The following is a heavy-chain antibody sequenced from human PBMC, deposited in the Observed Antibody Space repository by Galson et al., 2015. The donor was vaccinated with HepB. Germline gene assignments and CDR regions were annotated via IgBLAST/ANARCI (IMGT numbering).Heavy chain of an antibody. CDR2: IDWDDDK. D-gene: IGHD3-10*01. J-gene: IGHJ4*02. V-gene: IGHV2-70*01. Sequence: PSLVKPTQTLTLTCTFSGFSLSTSGMCVSWIRQSPGKALEWLALIDWDDDKYYRTSLKTRLTISQDTSKSQVVLTMTNMDPVDTATYYCARSSYGSGSYYLDYWGQGTLVTVSS. CDR3: ARSSYGSGSYYLDY. CDR1: GFSLSTSGMC.